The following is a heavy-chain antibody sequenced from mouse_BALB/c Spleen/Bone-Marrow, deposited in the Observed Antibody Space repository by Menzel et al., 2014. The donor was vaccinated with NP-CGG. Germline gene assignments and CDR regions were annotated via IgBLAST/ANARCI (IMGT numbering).Heavy chain of an antibody. CDR1: GYTFSRYT. V-gene: IGHV1-4*02. CDR3: ARSGTPAWFAY. CDR2: INPASEFS. D-gene: IGHD3-3*01. Sequence: VHLQQSAAELARPGASVKMSCKASGYTFSRYTIHWIKQRPGQGLEWIGFINPASEFSEYNQKFKDKTTLTADKSSTTAYMQLNSLTSEDSAVYYCARSGTPAWFAYWVRGTLVTVSA. J-gene: IGHJ3*01.